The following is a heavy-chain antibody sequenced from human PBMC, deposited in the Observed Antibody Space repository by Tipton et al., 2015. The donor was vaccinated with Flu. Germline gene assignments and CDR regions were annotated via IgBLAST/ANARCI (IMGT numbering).Heavy chain of an antibody. V-gene: IGHV3-30*02. J-gene: IGHJ4*02. CDR1: GFTFSSYG. Sequence: LSLTCAASGFTFSSYGMHWVRQAPGKGLEWVAFIRYDGSNKYYADSVKGRFTISRDNSKNTLYLQMNSLRAEDTAVYYCAKDKTSSYYYDGSGYYGLGYWGQGTLVTVSS. D-gene: IGHD3-22*01. CDR3: AKDKTSSYYYDGSGYYGLGY. CDR2: IRYDGSNK.